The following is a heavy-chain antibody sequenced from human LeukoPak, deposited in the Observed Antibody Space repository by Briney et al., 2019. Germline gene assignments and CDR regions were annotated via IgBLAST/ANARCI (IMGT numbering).Heavy chain of an antibody. J-gene: IGHJ6*03. V-gene: IGHV3-11*01. Sequence: LSLTCSVSGGSISSYYWSWIRQAPGKGLEWVSYISSSGSTIYYADSVKGRFTISRDNAKNSLYLQMNSLRAEGTAVYYCARDHCSGGSCYQYYYYYYYMDVWGKGTTVTISS. CDR3: ARDHCSGGSCYQYYYYYYYMDV. CDR2: ISSSGSTI. CDR1: GGSISSYY. D-gene: IGHD2-15*01.